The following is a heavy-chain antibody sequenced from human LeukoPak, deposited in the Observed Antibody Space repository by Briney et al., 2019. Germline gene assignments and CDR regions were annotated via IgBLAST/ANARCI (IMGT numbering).Heavy chain of an antibody. D-gene: IGHD6-19*01. CDR1: GGSISSSSYY. J-gene: IGHJ6*02. CDR3: ARVVAGYYYYGMDV. V-gene: IGHV4-61*01. CDR2: IYYSGST. Sequence: SETLSLTCTVSGGSISSSSYYWSWIRQPPGKGLEWIGYIYYSGSTNYNPSLKSRVTISVDTSKNQFSLKLSSVTAADTAVYYCARVVAGYYYYGMDVWGQGTTVTVSS.